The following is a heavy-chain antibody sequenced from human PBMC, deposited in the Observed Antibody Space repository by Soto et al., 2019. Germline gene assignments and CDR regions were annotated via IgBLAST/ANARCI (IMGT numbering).Heavy chain of an antibody. CDR2: ISSSSSYI. V-gene: IGHV3-21*01. Sequence: GGSLRLSCAASGFTFSSYSMNWVRQAPGKGLEWVSSISSSSSYIYYADSVKGRFTISRDNAKNSLYLQMNSLRAEDTAVYYCASPNSSSSDAFDIWGQGTMVTVSS. J-gene: IGHJ3*02. CDR3: ASPNSSSSDAFDI. D-gene: IGHD6-6*01. CDR1: GFTFSSYS.